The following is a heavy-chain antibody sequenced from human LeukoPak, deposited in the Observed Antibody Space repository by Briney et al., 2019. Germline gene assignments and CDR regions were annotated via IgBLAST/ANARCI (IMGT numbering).Heavy chain of an antibody. CDR3: ARGMMATITNYYFDS. J-gene: IGHJ4*02. CDR2: IYYSGST. D-gene: IGHD5-24*01. Sequence: SETLSLTCTVSGGSISSYYWSWIRQPPGKGLEWIGYIYYSGSTNYNPSLKSRVTISVDTSKNQFSLKLSSVTAADTAVYYCARGMMATITNYYFDSWGQGTLVTVSS. V-gene: IGHV4-59*01. CDR1: GGSISSYY.